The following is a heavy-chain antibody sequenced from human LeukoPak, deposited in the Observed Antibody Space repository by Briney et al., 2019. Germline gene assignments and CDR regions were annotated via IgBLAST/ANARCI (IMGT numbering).Heavy chain of an antibody. D-gene: IGHD3-3*01. CDR1: GFTFSNYA. V-gene: IGHV3-30*04. CDR2: ISYDGSNK. J-gene: IGHJ4*02. CDR3: ARETYYDFWSGYLATRGDPYYFDY. Sequence: GGSLRLSCAASGFTFSNYAIHWVRQAPGKGLEWVAVISYDGSNKYYADSVKGRFTISRDSSKNTLYLQMNSLRAEDTAVYYCARETYYDFWSGYLATRGDPYYFDYWGQGTLVTVSS.